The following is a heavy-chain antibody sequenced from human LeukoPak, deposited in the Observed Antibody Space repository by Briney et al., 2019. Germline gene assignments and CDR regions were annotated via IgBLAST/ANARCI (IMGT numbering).Heavy chain of an antibody. Sequence: PGGSLRLSCAASGFTFSSYAMHWVRQAPGKGLEWVAVISYDGSNKYYADSVKGRFTISRDNSKNTLYLQMNSLRAEDTAVYYCARDTTLKGVNYWGQGTLVTVSS. CDR2: ISYDGSNK. D-gene: IGHD2/OR15-2a*01. CDR3: ARDTTLKGVNY. V-gene: IGHV3-30-3*01. J-gene: IGHJ4*02. CDR1: GFTFSSYA.